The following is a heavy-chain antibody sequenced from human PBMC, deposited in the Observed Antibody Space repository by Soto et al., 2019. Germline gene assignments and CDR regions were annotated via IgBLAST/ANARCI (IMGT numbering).Heavy chain of an antibody. CDR2: IIPIFGTA. Sequence: HVQLVQSGAEVKKPGASVKVACKASGGNFSSYAISWVRQAPGQGLEWMGGIIPIFGTANYAQKFQGRVTITADESTSTAYMELSSLRSEDTAVYYCARGGTALVLYYYGMDVWGPGNTVTVSS. CDR1: GGNFSSYA. D-gene: IGHD5-18*01. CDR3: ARGGTALVLYYYGMDV. V-gene: IGHV1-69*01. J-gene: IGHJ6*02.